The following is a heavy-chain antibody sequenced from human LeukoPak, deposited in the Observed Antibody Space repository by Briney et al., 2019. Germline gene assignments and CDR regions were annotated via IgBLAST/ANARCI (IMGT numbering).Heavy chain of an antibody. CDR1: GYTFTGHY. CDR3: AKGGRVATWWAVDY. Sequence: ASVKVSCKASGYTFTGHYMHWVRQAPGQGLEWMGWINPNSGGTNYAQKFQGRVTMTRDTSISTAYMELSRLGSDDTAVYYCAKGGRVATWWAVDYWGQGTLVTVSS. CDR2: INPNSGGT. D-gene: IGHD5-12*01. J-gene: IGHJ4*02. V-gene: IGHV1-2*02.